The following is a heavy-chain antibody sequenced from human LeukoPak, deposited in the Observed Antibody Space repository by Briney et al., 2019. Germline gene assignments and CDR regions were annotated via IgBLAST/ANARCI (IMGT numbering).Heavy chain of an antibody. Sequence: GGSLRLSCAASGFTFTNYAMSWVRQAPGKGLEWVSGISGGFSSTYYADSVKGRFTISRDISKNTLYLQMNSLRAEDTAVYYCARGYSVWEDYWGQGNMVTVSS. V-gene: IGHV3-23*01. J-gene: IGHJ4*02. CDR2: ISGGFSST. CDR3: ARGYSVWEDY. CDR1: GFTFTNYA. D-gene: IGHD3-10*02.